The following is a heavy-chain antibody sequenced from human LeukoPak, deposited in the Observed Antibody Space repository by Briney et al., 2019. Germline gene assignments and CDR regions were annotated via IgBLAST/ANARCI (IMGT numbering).Heavy chain of an antibody. D-gene: IGHD3-10*01. V-gene: IGHV3-23*01. CDR3: ARGGLTESVDY. Sequence: GGSLRLSCAGSGFIFSSYAISWVRQAPGKGLEWVSTISGSAATTYYADSVKGRFTISRDNSKNTMYLQMDSLRAEDTAVYYCARGGLTESVDYWGQGTLVTVSS. CDR1: GFIFSSYA. CDR2: ISGSAATT. J-gene: IGHJ4*02.